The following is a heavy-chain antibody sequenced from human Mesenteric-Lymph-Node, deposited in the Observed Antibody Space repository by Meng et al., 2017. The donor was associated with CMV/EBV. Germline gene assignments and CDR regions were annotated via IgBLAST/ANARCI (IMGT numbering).Heavy chain of an antibody. D-gene: IGHD4-23*01. J-gene: IGHJ4*02. Sequence: VSGGSISSDGYYWSWIRQHPGKGLEWIGYIYHSGSTHYSPSLKSRVTISVDTSKNQYSLKLNSVTATDTAVYYCARARTVVTTHIDYWGQGTLVTVSS. CDR3: ARARTVVTTHIDY. CDR1: GGSISSDGYY. CDR2: IYHSGST. V-gene: IGHV4-31*02.